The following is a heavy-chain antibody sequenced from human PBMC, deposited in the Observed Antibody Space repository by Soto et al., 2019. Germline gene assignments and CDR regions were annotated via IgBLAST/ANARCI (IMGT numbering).Heavy chain of an antibody. J-gene: IGHJ6*02. CDR1: GGSISSGGYS. D-gene: IGHD4-17*01. Sequence: QLQLQESGSGLVKPSQTLSLTCAVSGGSISSGGYSWSWIRQPPGKGLEWIGYIYHSGTTYYNPSLESRVTIXVXRXXTQFSLKLSSVTAADTAVYYCARAHYGDYGYGMDVWGQGTTVTVSS. CDR3: ARAHYGDYGYGMDV. CDR2: IYHSGTT. V-gene: IGHV4-30-2*01.